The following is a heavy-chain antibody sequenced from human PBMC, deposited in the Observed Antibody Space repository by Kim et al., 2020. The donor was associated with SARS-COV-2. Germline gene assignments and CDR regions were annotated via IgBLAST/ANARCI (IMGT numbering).Heavy chain of an antibody. CDR3: ATLRYSSGWYRGDDYYYGMDV. J-gene: IGHJ6*02. Sequence: SETLSLTCDVYGGSFSGYYWSWIRQPPGKGLEWIGEINHSGSTNYNPSLKSRVTISVDTSKNQFSLKLSSVTAADTAVYYCATLRYSSGWYRGDDYYYGMDVWGQGTTVTVSS. CDR2: INHSGST. V-gene: IGHV4-34*01. CDR1: GGSFSGYY. D-gene: IGHD6-19*01.